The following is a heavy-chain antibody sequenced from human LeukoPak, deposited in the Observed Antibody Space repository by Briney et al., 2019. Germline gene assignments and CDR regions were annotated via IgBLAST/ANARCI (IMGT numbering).Heavy chain of an antibody. V-gene: IGHV4-34*01. Sequence: PSETLSLTCAVYGGSFSGYSWTWIRQPPGKGLEWIGEMSHSGYPNYNPSLKSRVAISVDTSKNQFSLKLSSVTAADTAVYYCARGQLVFDPWGQGTRVTVSS. CDR1: GGSFSGYS. CDR3: ARGQLVFDP. D-gene: IGHD6-13*01. CDR2: MSHSGYP. J-gene: IGHJ5*02.